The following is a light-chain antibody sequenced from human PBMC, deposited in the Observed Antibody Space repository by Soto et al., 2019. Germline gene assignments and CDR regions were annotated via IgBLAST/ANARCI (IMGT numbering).Light chain of an antibody. CDR2: DVR. J-gene: IGLJ2*01. V-gene: IGLV2-14*03. Sequence: QSVLTQPASVSGSPGQSITISCTGTSSDVGGYNFVSWYQQHPGKAPKFIIYDVRNRPSGVSNRFSGSRSGNTASLTISGLQAEDEADYYCSSYTSSSTVIFGGGTNVTVL. CDR1: SSDVGGYNF. CDR3: SSYTSSSTVI.